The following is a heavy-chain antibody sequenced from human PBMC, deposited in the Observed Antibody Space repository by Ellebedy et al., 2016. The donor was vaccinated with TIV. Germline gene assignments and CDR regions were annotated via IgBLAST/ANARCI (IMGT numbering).Heavy chain of an antibody. CDR3: ARVLRATSGMDV. CDR2: INPNSGGK. D-gene: IGHD4/OR15-4a*01. V-gene: IGHV1-2*02. Sequence: ASVKVSCKASGYPFTGHFLHWVRQAPGQGLEWVGCINPNSGGKTVAQNFQGRVTMTRDTSISTVYMELSGLRFDDTAVYYCARVLRATSGMDVWGQGTTVTVSS. J-gene: IGHJ6*02. CDR1: GYPFTGHF.